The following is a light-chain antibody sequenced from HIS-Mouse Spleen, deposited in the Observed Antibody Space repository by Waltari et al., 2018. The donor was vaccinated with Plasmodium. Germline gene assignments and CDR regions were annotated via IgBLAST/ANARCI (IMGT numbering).Light chain of an antibody. CDR1: SSDVGGYNY. CDR3: SSYTSSSTLYV. Sequence: QSALTQPASVSGSPGQSITISCPGTSSDVGGYNYVSWYQQHPGKAPKFMIYDVSNRPSGVSNRFSGSKSGNTASLTISGLQAEDEADYYCSSYTSSSTLYVFGTGTKVTVL. CDR2: DVS. V-gene: IGLV2-14*03. J-gene: IGLJ1*01.